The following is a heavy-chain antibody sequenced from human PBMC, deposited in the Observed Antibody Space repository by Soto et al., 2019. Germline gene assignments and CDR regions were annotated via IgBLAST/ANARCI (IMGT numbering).Heavy chain of an antibody. D-gene: IGHD3-10*01. J-gene: IGHJ6*02. Sequence: QVQLVQSGAEVKKPGASVKVSCKASGYTFSGYYMHWVRQAPGQGLEWMGWINPNSGGTNYAQKFQGRVTMTRATSINMAYMELTRLRSDDTAVYYCGRAKNMVRGVSQTYYGMDVWGQGTTVTVSS. CDR2: INPNSGGT. CDR1: GYTFSGYY. V-gene: IGHV1-2*02. CDR3: GRAKNMVRGVSQTYYGMDV.